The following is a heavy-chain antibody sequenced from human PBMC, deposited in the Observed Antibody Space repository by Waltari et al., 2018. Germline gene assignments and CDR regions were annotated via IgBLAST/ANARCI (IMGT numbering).Heavy chain of an antibody. V-gene: IGHV3-23*04. CDR2: ISGSGGST. D-gene: IGHD3-22*01. Sequence: EVQLVESGGGLVQPGGSLRLSRAASGFTFSSYAMSWVRQAPGKGLEWVSAISGSGGSTYYADSVKGRFTISRDNSKNTLYLQMNSLRAEDTAVYYCARSYYYDSSGYYPPDYWGQGTLVTVSS. CDR1: GFTFSSYA. J-gene: IGHJ4*02. CDR3: ARSYYYDSSGYYPPDY.